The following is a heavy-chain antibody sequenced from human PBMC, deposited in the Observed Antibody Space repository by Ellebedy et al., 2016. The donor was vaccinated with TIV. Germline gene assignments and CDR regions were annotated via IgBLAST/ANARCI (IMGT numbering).Heavy chain of an antibody. D-gene: IGHD6-13*01. CDR1: GASISSNSYF. CDR2: IFHSGST. V-gene: IGHV4-39*01. CDR3: ARLAIAATHPLSDY. Sequence: SETLSLTXTVSGASISSNSYFWGWIRQPPGKGLEWIGSIFHSGSTDYNPSLKSRVTMSVDTSKNQFSLELTSVTASDTAVYYCARLAIAATHPLSDYWGQGTLVTVSS. J-gene: IGHJ4*02.